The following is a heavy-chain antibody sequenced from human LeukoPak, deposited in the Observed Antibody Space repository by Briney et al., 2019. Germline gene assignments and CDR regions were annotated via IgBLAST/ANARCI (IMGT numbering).Heavy chain of an antibody. CDR2: INPSSGGT. D-gene: IGHD3-10*01. CDR3: ARYLPLVRRLGASH. V-gene: IGHV1-2*02. CDR1: GYTFTGYY. Sequence: GASVKVSCKASGYTFTGYYMHWVRQAPGQGLEWMWWINPSSGGTNYAQKFQGRVTMTRDKSISTAYMELSRLRSDDKAMYYLARYLPLVRRLGASHWGQGPLVTVSS. J-gene: IGHJ4*02.